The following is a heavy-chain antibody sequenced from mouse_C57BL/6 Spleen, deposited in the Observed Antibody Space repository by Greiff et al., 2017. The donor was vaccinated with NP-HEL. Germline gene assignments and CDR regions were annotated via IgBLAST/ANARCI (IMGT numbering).Heavy chain of an antibody. V-gene: IGHV1-55*01. CDR1: GYTFTSYW. D-gene: IGHD2-1*01. J-gene: IGHJ2*01. Sequence: VQLQQSGAALVKPGASVKMSCKASGYTFTSYWITWVKQRPGQGLEWIGDIYPGSGSPNYNEKFKSKATLTVDTASSTAYMQLSSLTSEDSAVYYCARGLGNDYWGQGTTLPVSA. CDR3: ARGLGNDY. CDR2: IYPGSGSP.